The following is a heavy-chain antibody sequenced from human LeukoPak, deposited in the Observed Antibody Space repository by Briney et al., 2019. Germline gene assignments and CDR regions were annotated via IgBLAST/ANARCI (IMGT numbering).Heavy chain of an antibody. V-gene: IGHV3-53*01. Sequence: PGGSLRLSCAASGFTVSSNYMSWVRQAPGKGLEWVSVIYSGGSTYYADSVKGRFTISRDNSKNTLYLQMNSLRAEDTAVYYCARVATNYYDSSGYYYNYYYYMDVWGKGTTVTISS. D-gene: IGHD3-22*01. J-gene: IGHJ6*03. CDR1: GFTVSSNY. CDR3: ARVATNYYDSSGYYYNYYYYMDV. CDR2: IYSGGST.